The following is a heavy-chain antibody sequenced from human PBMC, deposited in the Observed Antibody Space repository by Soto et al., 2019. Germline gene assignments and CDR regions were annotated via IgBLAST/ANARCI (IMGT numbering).Heavy chain of an antibody. Sequence: QVTLKESGPALVKPTQTLTLTCTVSGLSLRTTGVGVGWVRQPPGKALEWLALLYWDDDQRYSPSLRSRLTIAQDTSEKQVVLTMTNMDTVDTATYYCVQSRCGGDGLEIYSSHAYNGLDVWGQGTTVTVSS. CDR3: VQSRCGGDGLEIYSSHAYNGLDV. CDR1: GLSLRTTGVG. CDR2: LYWDDDQ. V-gene: IGHV2-5*02. D-gene: IGHD2-21*02. J-gene: IGHJ6*02.